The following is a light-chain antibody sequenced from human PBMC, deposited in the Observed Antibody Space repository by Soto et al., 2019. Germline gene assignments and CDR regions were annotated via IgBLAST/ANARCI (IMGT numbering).Light chain of an antibody. CDR1: SSNIGENT. J-gene: IGLJ2*01. CDR2: SND. Sequence: QSVLTQPPSASETPGRRVSISCSGGSSNIGENTVNWYQQVPGTAPKLLIYSNDQRPSGVPDRFSGSRSGTSASLAISGLPSEDEAEYYCAAWDDSRNGAVFGGGTKVTVL. V-gene: IGLV1-44*01. CDR3: AAWDDSRNGAV.